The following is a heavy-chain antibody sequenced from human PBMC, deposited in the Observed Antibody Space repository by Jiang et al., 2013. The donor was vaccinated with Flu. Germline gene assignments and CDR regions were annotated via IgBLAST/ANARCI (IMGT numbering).Heavy chain of an antibody. D-gene: IGHD5-18*01. CDR2: FFHSGST. J-gene: IGHJ3*02. CDR1: GSSISSHYY. Sequence: SGSGLVKPSETLSLTCVVSGSSISSHYYWGWIRQPPGKGLEWIGTFFHSGSTYYNPSLKSRVTISVDTSKNQFSLKLSSVTAADTAVYYCARVGGVGGYSYGRYIIGYAFDIWGQGTMVTVSS. CDR3: ARVGGVGGYSYGRYIIGYAFDI. V-gene: IGHV4-38-2*01.